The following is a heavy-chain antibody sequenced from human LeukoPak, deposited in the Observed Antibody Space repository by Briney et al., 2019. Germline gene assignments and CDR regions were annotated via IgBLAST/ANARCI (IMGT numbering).Heavy chain of an antibody. CDR2: ISYDGSNK. D-gene: IGHD4-23*01. Sequence: PGGSLRLSCAASGFTFSSYAMHWVRQAPGKGLEWVAVISYDGSNKYYADSVKGRFTISRDNSRNTLYLQVNSLRAEDTAVYYCARDLRAIVVTAGPDYWGQGTLVTVSS. V-gene: IGHV3-30-3*01. CDR3: ARDLRAIVVTAGPDY. J-gene: IGHJ4*02. CDR1: GFTFSSYA.